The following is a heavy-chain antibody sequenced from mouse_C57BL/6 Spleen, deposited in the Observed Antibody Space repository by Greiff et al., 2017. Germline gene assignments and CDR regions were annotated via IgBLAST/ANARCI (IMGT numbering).Heavy chain of an antibody. CDR3: ARDLITTGVAFDY. D-gene: IGHD1-1*01. CDR1: GYSITSGYY. CDR2: ISYDGSN. J-gene: IGHJ2*01. V-gene: IGHV3-6*01. Sequence: ESGPGLVKPSQSLSLTCSVTGYSITSGYYWNWIRQFPGNKLEWMGYISYDGSNNYNPSLKNRISITRDTSKNQFFLKLNSVTTEDTATYYCARDLITTGVAFDYWGQGTTLTVSS.